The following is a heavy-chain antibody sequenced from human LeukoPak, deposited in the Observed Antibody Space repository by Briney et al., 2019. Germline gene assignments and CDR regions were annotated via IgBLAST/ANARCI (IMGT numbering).Heavy chain of an antibody. D-gene: IGHD3-10*01. CDR3: ARDLLISYYYGPSYYFDY. CDR2: IKQDGSEK. V-gene: IGHV3-7*03. Sequence: GGSLRLSCAASGFTFSSYWMSWVSQAPGKGLDWVANIKQDGSEKYYVDSVKGRFTISRDNAKNSLYLQMNSLRAEDTAVYYCARDLLISYYYGPSYYFDYWGQGTLVTVSS. CDR1: GFTFSSYW. J-gene: IGHJ4*02.